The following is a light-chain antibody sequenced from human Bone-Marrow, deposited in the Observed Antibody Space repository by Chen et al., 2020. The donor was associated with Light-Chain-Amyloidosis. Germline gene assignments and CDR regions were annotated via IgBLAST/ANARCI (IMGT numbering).Light chain of an antibody. CDR2: EVT. J-gene: IGLJ1*01. CDR3: SSCTITNTLV. CDR1: SSDVGGDNH. Sequence: QSALTQPASVSGSPGQSSTLSCPGPSSDVGGDNHVSWYQQHPDKAPKLMIYEVTNRPSWVPDRFSGSKSDNTASLTISGLQTEDEAEYFCSSCTITNTLVFGSGTRVTVL. V-gene: IGLV2-14*01.